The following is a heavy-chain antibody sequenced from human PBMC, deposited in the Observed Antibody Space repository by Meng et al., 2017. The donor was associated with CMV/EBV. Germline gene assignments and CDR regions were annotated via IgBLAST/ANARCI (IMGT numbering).Heavy chain of an antibody. Sequence: ISSSNCGSWVRQPPGKGLEWIGEIYHSGSANYNPSLKSRVTISVDKSKNQFSLKLSSVTAADTAVYYCAREAYSCTSTSCYGVYFDYWGQGTLVTVSS. CDR3: AREAYSCTSTSCYGVYFDY. V-gene: IGHV4-4*02. CDR2: IYHSGSA. D-gene: IGHD2-2*01. CDR1: ISSSNC. J-gene: IGHJ4*02.